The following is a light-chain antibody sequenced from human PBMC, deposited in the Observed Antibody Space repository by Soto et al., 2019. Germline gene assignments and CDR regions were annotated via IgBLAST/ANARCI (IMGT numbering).Light chain of an antibody. CDR2: EVS. J-gene: IGLJ1*01. CDR1: SSDVGGYNY. V-gene: IGLV2-14*01. CDR3: SSYTRSSTLV. Sequence: QSVLTQPASVSGSPGQSITISCTGTSSDVGGYNYVSWYQQHPGKAPKLMIYEVSNRPSGVSNRFSGSKSGNTASLTISGRQAEDEADYYCSSYTRSSTLVFGTGTKLTVL.